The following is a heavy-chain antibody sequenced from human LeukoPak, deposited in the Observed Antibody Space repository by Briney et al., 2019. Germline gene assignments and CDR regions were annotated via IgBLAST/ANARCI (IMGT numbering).Heavy chain of an antibody. CDR2: IYNSGTT. D-gene: IGHD2-15*01. J-gene: IGHJ6*03. CDR1: GGSISSYY. CDR3: ARGAVVDYYYYYMDV. V-gene: IGHV4-59*01. Sequence: SETLSLTCTVSGGSISSYYWSWIRQPPGKGLEWIAYIYNSGTTNYNPSLKSRVTISVDTSKNQFFLKLSSVTAADTAVYYCARGAVVDYYYYYMDVWGKGTTVTVSS.